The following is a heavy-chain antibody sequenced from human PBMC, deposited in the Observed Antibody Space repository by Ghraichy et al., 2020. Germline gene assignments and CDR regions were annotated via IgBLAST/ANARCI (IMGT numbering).Heavy chain of an antibody. D-gene: IGHD2-15*01. V-gene: IGHV3-23*01. CDR2: ISGSGGST. Sequence: GGSLRLSCAASGFTFSSYAMSWVRQAPGKGLEWVSAISGSGGSTYYADSVKGRFTISRDYSQNTLYLQMNSLRAEDTAVYYCAKDFIVVVPQGDYYGMDVWGQGTTVTVSS. CDR1: GFTFSSYA. CDR3: AKDFIVVVPQGDYYGMDV. J-gene: IGHJ6*02.